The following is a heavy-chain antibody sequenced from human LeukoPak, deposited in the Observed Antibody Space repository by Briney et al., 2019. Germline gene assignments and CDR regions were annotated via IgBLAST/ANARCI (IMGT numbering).Heavy chain of an antibody. Sequence: GGSLRLPCAASGFTFSTYAMHWVRQAPGKGLEWVAFIRYDGNNKDYADSVKGPFTISRDNSKNTLYLQMSSLRPEDTAVYYCAKDRNVWGTYPLYFDYWGQGTLVSVSS. V-gene: IGHV3-30*02. J-gene: IGHJ4*02. CDR3: AKDRNVWGTYPLYFDY. CDR1: GFTFSTYA. CDR2: IRYDGNNK. D-gene: IGHD3-16*02.